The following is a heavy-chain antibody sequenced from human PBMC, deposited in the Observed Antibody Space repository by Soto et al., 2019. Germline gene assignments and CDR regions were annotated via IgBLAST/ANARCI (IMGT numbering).Heavy chain of an antibody. CDR2: LKDRSQNYAT. Sequence: EVQLVESGGDLVQPGGSARLSCAASGFSVSGWYMDWVRQAPGKGLEWVARLKDRSQNYATEYAASVKGRFTVSRHPSQNSIFLQMNSLKIEETAVYYCAREGDARWLDSWGQGTLVTVS. D-gene: IGHD1-26*01. CDR1: GFSVSGWY. V-gene: IGHV3-72*01. CDR3: AREGDARWLDS. J-gene: IGHJ5*01.